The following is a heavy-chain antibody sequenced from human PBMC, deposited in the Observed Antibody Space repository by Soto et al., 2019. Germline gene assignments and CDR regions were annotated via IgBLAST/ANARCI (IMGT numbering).Heavy chain of an antibody. V-gene: IGHV3-7*03. CDR1: GITHSSYG. CDR2: IKQDGSEK. CDR3: ARAVIQLGLLGYYYYGMDV. J-gene: IGHJ6*04. D-gene: IGHD5-18*01. Sequence: GVTLRLSCSASGITHSSYGLSWVRQSPWKGLEWVANIKQDGSEKYYVDSVKGRFTISRDNAKNSLYLQMIRLRAEDTAVYYCARAVIQLGLLGYYYYGMDVWGKGTTVTVSS.